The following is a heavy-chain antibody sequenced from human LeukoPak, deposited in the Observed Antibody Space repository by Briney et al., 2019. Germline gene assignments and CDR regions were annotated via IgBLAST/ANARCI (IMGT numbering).Heavy chain of an antibody. Sequence: GASVKVSCKVSGYTLTELSMHWVRQAPGKGLEWMGGFDPEDGETIYAQKFQGRVTMTEVTSTDTAYMELSSLRSEDTAVYYCATAANTYYDFWSGYIGWGQGTLVTVSS. CDR2: FDPEDGET. CDR1: GYTLTELS. V-gene: IGHV1-24*01. J-gene: IGHJ4*02. D-gene: IGHD3-3*01. CDR3: ATAANTYYDFWSGYIG.